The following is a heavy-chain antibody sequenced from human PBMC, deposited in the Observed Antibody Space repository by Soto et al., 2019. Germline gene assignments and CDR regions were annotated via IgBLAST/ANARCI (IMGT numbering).Heavy chain of an antibody. Sequence: GGSLRLSCAISGFTFSDHFMDGVRQAPGKGLEWVGRSGNKADRFATYYAASVKGRFIVSRDDSQKSLYLQMSNLRPEDTATYYCARGYNSFDQWGQGTLVTVSS. J-gene: IGHJ4*02. CDR2: SGNKADRFAT. CDR3: ARGYNSFDQ. D-gene: IGHD1-1*01. CDR1: GFTFSDHF. V-gene: IGHV3-72*01.